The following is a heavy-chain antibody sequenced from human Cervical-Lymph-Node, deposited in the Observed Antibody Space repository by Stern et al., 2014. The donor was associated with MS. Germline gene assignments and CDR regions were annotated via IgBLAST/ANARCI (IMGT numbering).Heavy chain of an antibody. V-gene: IGHV4-61*02. CDR1: GGSMNSRPYY. CDR3: AREGETSDFFPFDY. D-gene: IGHD3/OR15-3a*01. Sequence: QVQLQESGPGLVKPSQTLSLTCTVSGGSMNSRPYYWNWLRQPAGKALEWIGRIYISGSTNYNPSLESRVTISINTAKKHPSLELGSGTAADTAVYYCAREGETSDFFPFDYWGQGAQVIVS. J-gene: IGHJ4*02. CDR2: IYISGST.